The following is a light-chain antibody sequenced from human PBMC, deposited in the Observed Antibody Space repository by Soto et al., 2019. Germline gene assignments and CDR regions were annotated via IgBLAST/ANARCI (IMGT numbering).Light chain of an antibody. CDR2: ATS. V-gene: IGKV1-39*01. CDR3: QQTYSTPIT. CDR1: QSITSY. J-gene: IGKJ5*01. Sequence: DIKMTQSPSSLSASVGDRVTITFRASQSITSYLNWYQQKPGKAPNLLIYATSSLQSGVPSRFSGSGSGTDFTLTISSLQPEDFATYYCQQTYSTPITFGQGTRLENK.